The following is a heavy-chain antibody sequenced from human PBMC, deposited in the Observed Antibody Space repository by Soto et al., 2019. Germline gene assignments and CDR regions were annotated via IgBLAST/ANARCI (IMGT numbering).Heavy chain of an antibody. J-gene: IGHJ5*02. CDR3: ARGDRYSGSFSDYFDP. CDR1: GAPISTGGYS. V-gene: IGHV4-30-2*01. Sequence: SETLSLTCIVSGAPISTGGYSWSWIRQPPGKGPEWIGYIYESGRTYYKPSLKSRASISMDKSRNQFSVRLTSVTAADAAVYFCARGDRYSGSFSDYFDPWGQGTLVTV. D-gene: IGHD1-26*01. CDR2: IYESGRT.